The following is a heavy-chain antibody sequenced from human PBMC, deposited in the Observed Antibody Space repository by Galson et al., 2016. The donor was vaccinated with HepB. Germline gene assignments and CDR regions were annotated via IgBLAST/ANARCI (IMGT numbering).Heavy chain of an antibody. V-gene: IGHV1-18*04. Sequence: SVKVSCKASGYTFTNYGISWVRQAPGQGLEWMGWISAYNGNTNYAQKLQGRVTMTTDTSTNTAYMEVRSLRSDDTAVYYCARDSGVRESGIYFIWGQGTLVTVSS. CDR1: GYTFTNYG. CDR2: ISAYNGNT. J-gene: IGHJ4*02. CDR3: ARDSGVRESGIYFI. D-gene: IGHD1-26*01.